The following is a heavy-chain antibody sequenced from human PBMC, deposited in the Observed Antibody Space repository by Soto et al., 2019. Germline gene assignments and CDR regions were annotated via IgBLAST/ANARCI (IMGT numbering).Heavy chain of an antibody. D-gene: IGHD4-4*01. CDR2: ISAYNGNT. Sequence: GASVKVSCKASGYTFTSYGISWVRQAPGQGLEWMGWISAYNGNTNYAQKLQGRVTMTTDTSTSTAYMELRSLRSEDTAVYYCARVIGRLQEYYFDYWGQGTLVTVSS. V-gene: IGHV1-18*01. CDR1: GYTFTSYG. J-gene: IGHJ4*02. CDR3: ARVIGRLQEYYFDY.